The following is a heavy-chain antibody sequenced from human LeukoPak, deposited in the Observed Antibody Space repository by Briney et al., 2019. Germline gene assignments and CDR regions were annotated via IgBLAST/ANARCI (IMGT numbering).Heavy chain of an antibody. J-gene: IGHJ3*02. Sequence: GRSLRLSCAASGFTFSSYGMHWVRQAPGKGLEWVAVIWYDGSNKYYADSVKGRFTISRDNSKNTLYLQMNSLRAEDTAVYYCARERINEAFEIWGPGTMVTVSS. CDR1: GFTFSSYG. D-gene: IGHD1-1*01. CDR3: ARERINEAFEI. CDR2: IWYDGSNK. V-gene: IGHV3-33*01.